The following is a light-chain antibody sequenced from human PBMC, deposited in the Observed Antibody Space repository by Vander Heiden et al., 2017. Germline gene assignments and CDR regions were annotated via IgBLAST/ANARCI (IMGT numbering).Light chain of an antibody. J-gene: IGLJ3*02. V-gene: IGLV4-60*02. CDR3: ETWDSNTWV. CDR2: LEGSGSY. CDR1: SGHSSYI. Sequence: QPVLTQSSSASASLGSSVKLTCTLSSGHSSYIIAWHQQQPGKVPRYLMKLEGSGSYNKGSGVPDRFSGSSSGADRYLTISNLQFEDEADYYCETWDSNTWVFGGGTKLTGL.